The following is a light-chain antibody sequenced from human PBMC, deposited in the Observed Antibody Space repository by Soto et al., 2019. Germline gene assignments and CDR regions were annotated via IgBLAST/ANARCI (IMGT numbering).Light chain of an antibody. J-gene: IGLJ1*01. CDR1: TSDVGGYNF. Sequence: QSVLTQPASVSGSPGQSITISCTGTTSDVGGYNFVSWYQLHPGKAPKLMIFEVSNRPSGVYNRFSGSKSGNTASLTISGLQAEDEADYYCSSYTSSGTRVFGTGTKLTVL. CDR2: EVS. CDR3: SSYTSSGTRV. V-gene: IGLV2-14*01.